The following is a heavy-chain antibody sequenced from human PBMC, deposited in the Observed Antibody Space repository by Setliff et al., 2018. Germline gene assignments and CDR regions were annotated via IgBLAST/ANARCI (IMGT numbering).Heavy chain of an antibody. V-gene: IGHV1-8*02. J-gene: IGHJ5*02. CDR3: ARGSRSQNWGGRYSWFDP. Sequence: ASVKVSCKASGYSFSTYDINWVRQAAGQGLEWMGWMNPNTGYTGYARNFQGRVTMTRNTSISTAYMELSGLRSDDTAVYYCARGSRSQNWGGRYSWFDPWGQGTLVTV. CDR2: MNPNTGYT. D-gene: IGHD7-27*01. CDR1: GYSFSTYD.